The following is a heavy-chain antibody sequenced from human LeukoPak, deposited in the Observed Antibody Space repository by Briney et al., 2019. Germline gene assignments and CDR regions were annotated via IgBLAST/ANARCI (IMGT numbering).Heavy chain of an antibody. D-gene: IGHD4-11*01. J-gene: IGHJ6*02. CDR2: IDNAGSIT. V-gene: IGHV3-74*03. CDR1: GFTFSNYW. Sequence: PGGSLRLSCAASGFTFSNYWIHWVRQAPGKGLVWVSRIDNAGSITTYADSVKGRFTISRDNAENTLYLQMNSLRAEDTAVYYCAKTFYSYYGMDVWGQGTTVTVSS. CDR3: AKTFYSYYGMDV.